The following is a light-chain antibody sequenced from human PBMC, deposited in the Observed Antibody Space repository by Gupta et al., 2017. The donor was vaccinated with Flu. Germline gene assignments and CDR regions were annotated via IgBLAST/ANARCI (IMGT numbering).Light chain of an antibody. Sequence: ERATLSCRASQSGSRYLAWYQQKPGQAPRLLIYDASNTATGIPARFSGSGSGTDFTLTISSLEPEDFAVYYCQQRSNRPPYTFGQGTKLEIK. CDR3: QQRSNRPPYT. CDR2: DAS. J-gene: IGKJ2*01. V-gene: IGKV3-11*01. CDR1: QSGSRY.